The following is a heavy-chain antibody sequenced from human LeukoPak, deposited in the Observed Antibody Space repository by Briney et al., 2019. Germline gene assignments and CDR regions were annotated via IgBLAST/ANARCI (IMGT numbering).Heavy chain of an antibody. CDR2: ISGSGGST. CDR1: GFTFSSYA. D-gene: IGHD4-11*01. Sequence: GGSLRLSCAASGFTFSSYAMSWVRQAPGKGLEWVSAISGSGGSTYYADSVKGRFTISRDNAKNSLYLQMNSLRAEDTAVYYCARDSNYVDYWGQGTLVTVSS. V-gene: IGHV3-23*01. J-gene: IGHJ4*02. CDR3: ARDSNYVDY.